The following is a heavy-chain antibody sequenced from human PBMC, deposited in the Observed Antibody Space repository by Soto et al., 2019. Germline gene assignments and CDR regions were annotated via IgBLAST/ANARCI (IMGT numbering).Heavy chain of an antibody. CDR1: GFTVNNFG. J-gene: IGHJ5*01. CDR3: AKDVFSGGWYNYFDS. Sequence: QVHLVESGGGVVQPGRSLRLSCAASGFTVNNFGMHWVRQAPGKGPEWVAMISHDGTAKYYADSVKGRFTISRDNSKNRLYLQMNNLRTEDTAVYYCAKDVFSGGWYNYFDSWGQGTLVTVSS. D-gene: IGHD2-15*01. CDR2: ISHDGTAK. V-gene: IGHV3-30*18.